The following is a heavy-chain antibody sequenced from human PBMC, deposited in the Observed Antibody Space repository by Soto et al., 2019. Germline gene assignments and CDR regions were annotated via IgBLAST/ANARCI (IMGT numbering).Heavy chain of an antibody. CDR3: AKERKENGIAVAGTVDY. J-gene: IGHJ4*02. CDR1: GFTFSDYY. D-gene: IGHD6-19*01. Sequence: QVQPVESGGGLVKPGGSLRLSCAASGFTFSDYYMSWIRQAPGKGLEWVSYISSSGSTIYYADSVKGRFTISRDNAKNSLYLQMNSLRAEDTAVYYCAKERKENGIAVAGTVDYWGQGTLVTVSS. V-gene: IGHV3-11*01. CDR2: ISSSGSTI.